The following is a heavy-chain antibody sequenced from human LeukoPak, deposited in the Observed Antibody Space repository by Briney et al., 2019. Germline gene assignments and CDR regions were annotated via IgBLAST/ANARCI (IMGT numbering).Heavy chain of an antibody. CDR3: ARDFYDSSGYYYIPDY. Sequence: ASVKVSCKASGGTFSSYAISWVGQAPGQGLEWMGRIIPIFGTANYAQKFQGRVTLTTDESTSTAYMELSSLRSEDTAVSYCARDFYDSSGYYYIPDYWGQGTLVTVSS. J-gene: IGHJ4*02. CDR2: IIPIFGTA. D-gene: IGHD3-22*01. V-gene: IGHV1-69*05. CDR1: GGTFSSYA.